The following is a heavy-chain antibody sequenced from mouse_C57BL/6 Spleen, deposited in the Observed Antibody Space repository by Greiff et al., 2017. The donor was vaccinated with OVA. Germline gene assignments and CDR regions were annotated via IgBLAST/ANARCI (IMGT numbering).Heavy chain of an antibody. Sequence: QVQLQQSGAELVRPGTSVKVSCKASGYAFTTYLIEWVKQRPGQGLEWIGVINPGSGGTKYNAKFKGKATLTADKSSSTAYMQLSSLTSEDSAVYFCARAVTTVVAKGAMDYWGQGTSVTVSS. J-gene: IGHJ4*01. V-gene: IGHV1-54*01. CDR1: GYAFTTYL. D-gene: IGHD1-1*01. CDR3: ARAVTTVVAKGAMDY. CDR2: INPGSGGT.